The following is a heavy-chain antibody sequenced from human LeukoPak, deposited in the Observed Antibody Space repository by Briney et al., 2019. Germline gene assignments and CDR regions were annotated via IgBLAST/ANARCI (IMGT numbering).Heavy chain of an antibody. V-gene: IGHV4-59*01. D-gene: IGHD6-13*01. Sequence: SETLSLTCTVSGGSISSYYWCWIRQPPGKGLEWIEYIYYSGSTNYNPSLKSRVTISVDTSKNQFSLKLSSVTAADTAVYYCARGASGGIAAAGTLDYWGQGTLVTVSS. J-gene: IGHJ4*02. CDR3: ARGASGGIAAAGTLDY. CDR2: IYYSGST. CDR1: GGSISSYY.